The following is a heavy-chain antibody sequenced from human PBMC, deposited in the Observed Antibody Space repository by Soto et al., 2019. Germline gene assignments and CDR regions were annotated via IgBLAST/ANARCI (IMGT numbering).Heavy chain of an antibody. D-gene: IGHD6-13*01. CDR2: ISSNGGST. Sequence: EVQLVESGGGLVQPGGSLRLSCAASGFTFSSYAMHWVRQAPGKGLEYVSAISSNGGSTYYANSVKGRFTISRDNSKNSLYLQMGSLRADDVAVYYCATTIAAAGGYYFDYWGQGTLVTVSS. CDR1: GFTFSSYA. J-gene: IGHJ4*02. V-gene: IGHV3-64*01. CDR3: ATTIAAAGGYYFDY.